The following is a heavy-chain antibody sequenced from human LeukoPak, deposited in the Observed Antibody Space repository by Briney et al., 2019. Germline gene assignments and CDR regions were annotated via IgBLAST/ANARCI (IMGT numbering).Heavy chain of an antibody. J-gene: IGHJ4*02. CDR3: AKYDFWSGYFGY. CDR2: ISGSGGST. Sequence: GGSLRLSCAASGFTFSSYAMSWVRQAPGKGLEWVSTISGSGGSTYYADSVKGRFTISRDNSKNTLYLQMNSLRAEDTAVYYCAKYDFWSGYFGYWGQGTLVTVSS. V-gene: IGHV3-23*01. CDR1: GFTFSSYA. D-gene: IGHD3-3*01.